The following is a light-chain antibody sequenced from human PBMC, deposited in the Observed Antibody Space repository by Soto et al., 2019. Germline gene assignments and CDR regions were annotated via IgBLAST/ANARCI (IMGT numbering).Light chain of an antibody. CDR1: SGHSSYA. CDR3: QTLGTGIEV. V-gene: IGLV4-69*01. CDR2: LNSDGSH. Sequence: QSVLTQSPSASASLGASVKLTCTLSSGHSSYAIAWHQQQPEKGPRYLMKLNSDGSHSKGDGIPDRFSGSSSGAERYLTISSLQSEDEADYSCQTLGTGIEVFGGGTKLTVL. J-gene: IGLJ3*02.